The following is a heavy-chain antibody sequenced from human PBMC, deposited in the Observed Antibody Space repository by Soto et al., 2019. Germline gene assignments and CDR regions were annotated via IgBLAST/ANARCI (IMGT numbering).Heavy chain of an antibody. CDR2: ISSSSSYI. CDR1: GFTFSSYT. CDR3: ASGLLVDDAFDI. D-gene: IGHD3-3*02. V-gene: IGHV3-21*01. Sequence: EMQLVESGGGLVKPGGSLRLSCAASGFTFSSYTMNWVRQAPGKGLEWVSSISSSSSYIYFADSLKGRFTISRDNAKNSLYLQMNSLRAEDTAVYYCASGLLVDDAFDIWGQGTMVTVSS. J-gene: IGHJ3*02.